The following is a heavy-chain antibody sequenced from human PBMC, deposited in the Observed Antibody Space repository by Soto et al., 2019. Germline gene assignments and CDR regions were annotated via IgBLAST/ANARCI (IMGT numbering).Heavy chain of an antibody. J-gene: IGHJ4*02. CDR2: ISGSGGST. CDR3: AKDGLVRYFDWLPYDPTFDY. CDR1: GFTFSSYA. Sequence: GSLRLSCAASGFTFSSYAMSWVRQAPGKGLEWVSRISGSGGSTYYADSVQGRFTISRDNSKNTLYLQMNSLRAEDTAVYYCAKDGLVRYFDWLPYDPTFDYLGQGTLVTVSS. D-gene: IGHD3-9*01. V-gene: IGHV3-23*01.